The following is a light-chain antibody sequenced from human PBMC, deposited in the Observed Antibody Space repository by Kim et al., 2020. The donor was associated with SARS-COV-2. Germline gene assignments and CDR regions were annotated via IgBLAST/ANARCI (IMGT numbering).Light chain of an antibody. CDR3: QHYGSSLWT. CDR1: QSVTSSY. J-gene: IGKJ1*01. Sequence: EVVLTQSPGTLSLSPGERASLSCRASQSVTSSYLAWYQQKPGQSPRLLIFGASSRATGIPDRFSGSGSGTDFTLTISRLEPEDFAVYYCQHYGSSLWTFGQGTKLEI. V-gene: IGKV3-20*01. CDR2: GAS.